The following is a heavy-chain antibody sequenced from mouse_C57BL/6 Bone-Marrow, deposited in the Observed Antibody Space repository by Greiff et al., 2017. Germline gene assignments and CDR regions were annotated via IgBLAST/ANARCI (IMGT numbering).Heavy chain of an antibody. D-gene: IGHD2-5*01. CDR2: ISSGSSTI. CDR3: ARPLYYSSFFDY. J-gene: IGHJ2*01. Sequence: EVQLQESGGGLVKPGGSLKLSCAASGFTFSDYGMHWVRQAPEKGLEWVAYISSGSSTIYYADTVKGRFTISRDNAKNTLFLQMTSLRSEDTARYYCARPLYYSSFFDYWGQGTTLTVSS. V-gene: IGHV5-17*01. CDR1: GFTFSDYG.